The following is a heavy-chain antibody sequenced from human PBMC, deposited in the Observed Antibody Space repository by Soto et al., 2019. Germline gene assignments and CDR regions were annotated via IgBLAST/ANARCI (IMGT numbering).Heavy chain of an antibody. CDR3: ARQHCRGGGCYSGTPSYYYFGMDV. CDR1: GGSISIYY. J-gene: IGHJ6*02. V-gene: IGHV4-4*07. Sequence: QVQLQESGPRLVKPSETLSLTCTVSGGSISIYYWSWIRQPAGKGLEWIGRIYTSGSTNYNPSLKNQVTTSVDTSKNQFSLRLSSVTAADTAIYYCARQHCRGGGCYSGTPSYYYFGMDVWGQGTTVTGSS. D-gene: IGHD2-15*01. CDR2: IYTSGST.